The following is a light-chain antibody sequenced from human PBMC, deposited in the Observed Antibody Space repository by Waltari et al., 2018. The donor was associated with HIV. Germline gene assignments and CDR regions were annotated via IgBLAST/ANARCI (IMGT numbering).Light chain of an antibody. Sequence: QSVLTQPPSASGTPGRRVTISSSGGSSNIATNYVSWFHHLPDTAPKFFIYRNVSRPSGVPDRFSVSKSGTSPSLAISGFRSEDETNYYDTLINWVFGGRTKLTVL. CDR2: RNV. CDR3: TLINWV. V-gene: IGLV1-47*01. CDR1: SSNIATNY. J-gene: IGLJ3*02.